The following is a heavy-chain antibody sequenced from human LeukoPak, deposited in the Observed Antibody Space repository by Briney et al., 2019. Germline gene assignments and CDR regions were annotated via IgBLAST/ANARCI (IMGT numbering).Heavy chain of an antibody. CDR2: IHDSGRA. V-gene: IGHV4-59*11. CDR3: ARTSRHFYGSGTNLTPWPAGMDV. J-gene: IGHJ6*02. CDR1: GGSINGHY. Sequence: SETLSLTCTVSGGSINGHYWTWIRQPPGKGLEWSGQIHDSGRADYNPSLKRRVTISVDTSKNQISLNLNSVTAADTAVYYCARTSRHFYGSGTNLTPWPAGMDVWGQGTTVTVSS. D-gene: IGHD3-10*01.